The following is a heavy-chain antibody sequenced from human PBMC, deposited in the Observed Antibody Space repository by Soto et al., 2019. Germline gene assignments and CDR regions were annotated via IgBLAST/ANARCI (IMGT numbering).Heavy chain of an antibody. CDR3: ARAALTLPFDY. D-gene: IGHD3-9*01. CDR2: INTDNGNT. V-gene: IGHV1-3*04. Sequence: ASVKVSCKASGYTFTTYAIHWVRQAPGQSLEWMGWINTDNGNTYYSQKMQARVTITRDTSASTAYMELSRLRFEDTAVYYCARAALTLPFDYWGQGTLVTSPQ. CDR1: GYTFTTYA. J-gene: IGHJ4*02.